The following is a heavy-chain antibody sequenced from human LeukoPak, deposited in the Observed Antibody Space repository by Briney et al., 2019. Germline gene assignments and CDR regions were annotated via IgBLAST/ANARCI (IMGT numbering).Heavy chain of an antibody. V-gene: IGHV6-1*01. Sequence: SQTLPLTCAISGDSVSSNSAAWNWIRQSPSRGLEWLGRTYYRSKWYNDYAVSVKSRITINPDTSKNQFSLQLNSVTPEDTAVYYCARDCPPYDSSGYYYYYGMDVWGQGTTVTVSS. CDR2: TYYRSKWYN. D-gene: IGHD3-22*01. J-gene: IGHJ6*02. CDR3: ARDCPPYDSSGYYYYYGMDV. CDR1: GDSVSSNSAA.